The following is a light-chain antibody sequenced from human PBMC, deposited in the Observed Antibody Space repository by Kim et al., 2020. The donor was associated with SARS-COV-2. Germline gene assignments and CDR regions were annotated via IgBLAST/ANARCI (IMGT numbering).Light chain of an antibody. Sequence: DIQMTQSPSTLSASVRDRVTITCRASQSISSWLAWYQQKPGKAPKLLIYKASTLEGGVPSRFGGSGSGTEFTLTISSLQPDDFATYCCQQYNTYPWTFGQGTKVDIK. CDR2: KAS. CDR3: QQYNTYPWT. V-gene: IGKV1-5*03. J-gene: IGKJ1*01. CDR1: QSISSW.